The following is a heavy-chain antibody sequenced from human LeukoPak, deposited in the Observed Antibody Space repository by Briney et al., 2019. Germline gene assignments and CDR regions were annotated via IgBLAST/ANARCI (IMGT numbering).Heavy chain of an antibody. V-gene: IGHV3-48*01. D-gene: IGHD5-12*01. CDR2: ISISSTTI. Sequence: GGSLRLSCAASGFTFSSYNMNWVRQAPGKGLEWVSYISISSTTIYYADSVKGRFTISRDNAKNSLYLQMNSLRAEDTAVYYCAREPDGLATKRPFDYWGQGTLVTVSS. CDR1: GFTFSSYN. CDR3: AREPDGLATKRPFDY. J-gene: IGHJ4*02.